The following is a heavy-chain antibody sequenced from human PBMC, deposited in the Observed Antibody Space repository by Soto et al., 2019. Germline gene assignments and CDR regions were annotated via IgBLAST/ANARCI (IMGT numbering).Heavy chain of an antibody. CDR2: INSDGSST. CDR3: ARDRGYSGYDDGFDY. Sequence: PGGSLRLSCAASGFTFSSYWMHWVRQAPGKGLVWVSRINSDGSSTSYADSVKGRFTISRDNAKNTLYLQMNSLRAEDTAVYYCARDRGYSGYDDGFDYWGQGTLVTVSS. J-gene: IGHJ4*02. CDR1: GFTFSSYW. D-gene: IGHD5-12*01. V-gene: IGHV3-74*01.